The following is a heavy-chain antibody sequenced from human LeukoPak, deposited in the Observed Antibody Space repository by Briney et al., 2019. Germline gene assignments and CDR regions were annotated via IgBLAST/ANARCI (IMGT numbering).Heavy chain of an antibody. CDR1: GGSISSGNYH. D-gene: IGHD2-15*01. V-gene: IGHV4-61*01. CDR2: IYYSGST. CDR3: ARVGGSIHY. Sequence: PSETLSLTCTVSGGSISSGNYHWAWMRQPPGKGLEWIGYIYYSGSTNYNPSLKSRVTISVDTSKNQFSLKLSSVTAADTAVYYCARVGGSIHYWGQGTLVTVSS. J-gene: IGHJ4*02.